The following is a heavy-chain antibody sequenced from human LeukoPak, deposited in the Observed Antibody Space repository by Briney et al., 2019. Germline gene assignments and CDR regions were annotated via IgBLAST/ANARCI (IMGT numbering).Heavy chain of an antibody. D-gene: IGHD5/OR15-5a*01. V-gene: IGHV3-74*03. CDR2: ISDDGSIT. Sequence: GGSLRLSCAASVFTFSRDRMHGVRQAPRKGLGCVSRISDDGSITTYADSVQGRFTISRDNATSTVFLQMHSLRVEDAAVYFCVRRYYEYNVYDRHFDFWGQGILVTVSS. J-gene: IGHJ4*02. CDR1: VFTFSRDR. CDR3: VRRYYEYNVYDRHFDF.